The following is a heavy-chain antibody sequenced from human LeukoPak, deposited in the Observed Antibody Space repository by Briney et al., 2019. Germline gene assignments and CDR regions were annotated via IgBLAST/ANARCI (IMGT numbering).Heavy chain of an antibody. CDR1: GGSISSGGYY. J-gene: IGHJ4*02. CDR3: ARDRWGIDDYFDY. V-gene: IGHV4-61*08. Sequence: PSETLSLTCTVSGGSISSGGYYWSWIRQPPGKGLEWTGYIYYSGSTNYNPSLKSRVTISVDTSKNQFSLKLSSVTAADTAVYYCARDRWGIDDYFDYWGQGTLVTVSS. D-gene: IGHD3-16*01. CDR2: IYYSGST.